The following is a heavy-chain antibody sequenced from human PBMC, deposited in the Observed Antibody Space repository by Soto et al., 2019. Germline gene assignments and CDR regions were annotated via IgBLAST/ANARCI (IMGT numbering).Heavy chain of an antibody. CDR3: ARSKDIVLMVYAISFDP. V-gene: IGHV1-69*13. CDR2: IIPIFGTA. D-gene: IGHD2-8*01. CDR1: GGTFSSYA. J-gene: IGHJ5*02. Sequence: SVKVSCKASGGTFSSYAISWVRQAPGQGLEWMGGIIPIFGTANYAQKFQGRVTITADESTSTAYMELSSLRSEDTAVYYCARSKDIVLMVYAISFDPWGQGTLVTVSS.